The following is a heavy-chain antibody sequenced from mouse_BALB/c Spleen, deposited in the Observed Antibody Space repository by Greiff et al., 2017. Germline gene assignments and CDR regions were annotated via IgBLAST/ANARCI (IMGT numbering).Heavy chain of an antibody. CDR1: GFTFSNYW. CDR3: TRSSSYYAMDY. Sequence: EVQVVESGGGLVQPGGSMKLSCVASGFTFSNYWMNWVRQSPEKGLEWVAEIRLKSNNYATHYSESVKGRFTISRDDSKSSVYLQMNNLRAEDTGIYYCTRSSSYYAMDYWGQGTSVTVSS. CDR2: IRLKSNNYAT. D-gene: IGHD1-1*01. V-gene: IGHV6-6*02. J-gene: IGHJ4*01.